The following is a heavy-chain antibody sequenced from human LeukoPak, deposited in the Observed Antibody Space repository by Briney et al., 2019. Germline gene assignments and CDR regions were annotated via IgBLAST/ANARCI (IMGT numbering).Heavy chain of an antibody. D-gene: IGHD6-19*01. CDR1: GFTFDDYA. CDR2: ISWNSGSI. V-gene: IGHV3-9*01. J-gene: IGHJ4*02. Sequence: GGSLRLSCAASGFTFDDYAMHWVRQAPGKGLEWVSGISWNSGSIGYADSVKGRFTISRDNAKNSLYLQMNSPRAEDTALYYCAKASSSGWYDSYYFDYWGQGTLVTVSS. CDR3: AKASSSGWYDSYYFDY.